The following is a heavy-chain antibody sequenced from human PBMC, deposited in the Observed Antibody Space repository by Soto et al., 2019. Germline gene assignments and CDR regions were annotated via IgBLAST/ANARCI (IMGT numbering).Heavy chain of an antibody. Sequence: PSETLSLTCTVSGGTISSYYWSWIRQPPGKGLEWIGYIYYSGSTYYNPSLKSRVSISIDTSKNQFSLHLSSVTAADTAVYYCARWVEVSLDYFDSWGQGNPVTVSS. CDR2: IYYSGST. V-gene: IGHV4-59*12. J-gene: IGHJ4*02. CDR1: GGTISSYY. CDR3: ARWVEVSLDYFDS. D-gene: IGHD2-15*01.